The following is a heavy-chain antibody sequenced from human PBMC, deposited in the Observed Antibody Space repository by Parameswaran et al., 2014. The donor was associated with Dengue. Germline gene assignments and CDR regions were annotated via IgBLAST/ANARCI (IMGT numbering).Heavy chain of an antibody. D-gene: IGHD1-26*01. Sequence: RWIRQPPGKGLEWIGEIYHSGSTNYNPSLKSRVTISVDKSKNQFSLKLSSVTAADTAVYYCARGWDLFDYWGQGTLVTVSS. J-gene: IGHJ4*02. CDR3: ARGWDLFDY. CDR2: IYHSGST. V-gene: IGHV4-4*02.